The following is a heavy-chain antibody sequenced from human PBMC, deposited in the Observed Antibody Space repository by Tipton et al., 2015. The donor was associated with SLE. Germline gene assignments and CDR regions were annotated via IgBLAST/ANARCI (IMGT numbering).Heavy chain of an antibody. CDR3: ARDGPGIPIDY. D-gene: IGHD3-10*01. Sequence: SLRLSCAASGFTFSSYAMHWVRQAPGKGLVWVSRIHTDGSSTNYADSVKGRFTISRDNAKNTLYLQMSSLRAEDTAVYYCARDGPGIPIDYWGQGTLVTVSS. CDR1: GFTFSSYA. CDR2: IHTDGSST. V-gene: IGHV3-74*01. J-gene: IGHJ4*02.